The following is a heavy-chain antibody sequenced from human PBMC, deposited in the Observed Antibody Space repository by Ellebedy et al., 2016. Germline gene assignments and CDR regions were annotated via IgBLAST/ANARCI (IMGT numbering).Heavy chain of an antibody. CDR1: GGSISSTNW. CDR3: ARSKEYSYGEAADY. J-gene: IGHJ4*02. D-gene: IGHD5-18*01. V-gene: IGHV4-4*02. CDR2: SYHSGST. Sequence: SETLSLTCAVSGGSISSTNWWSWVRQPPGKGLEWIGESYHSGSTNYNPSLKSRVTISLDTSKNQFSLKLYSVTAADTAVYYCARSKEYSYGEAADYWGPGTLVTVSS.